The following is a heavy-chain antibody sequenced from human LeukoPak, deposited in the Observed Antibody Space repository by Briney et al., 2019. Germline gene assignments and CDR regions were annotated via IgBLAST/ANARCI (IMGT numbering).Heavy chain of an antibody. J-gene: IGHJ6*03. D-gene: IGHD3-10*01. Sequence: SETLSLTRAVSGGSFSYHYWSWIRQSPGKGLEWIGEINQSGNTNYNPSLKSRATISVDTSTNHFFLNLISVTAADTAVYYCARPGVREYFYYMDVWGKGTTVTVSS. V-gene: IGHV4-34*01. CDR3: ARPGVREYFYYMDV. CDR2: INQSGNT. CDR1: GGSFSYHY.